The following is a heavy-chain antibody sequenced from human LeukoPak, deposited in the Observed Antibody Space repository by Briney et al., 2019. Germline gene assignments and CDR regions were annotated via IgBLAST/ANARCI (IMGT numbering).Heavy chain of an antibody. CDR2: IWYDGSNK. CDR3: ARGSTGYDSDAFDT. V-gene: IGHV3-33*01. CDR1: GFIFSNYA. J-gene: IGHJ3*02. Sequence: GGSLRLSCAASGFIFSNYAMHWARQAPGKGLEWVAGIWYDGSNKYYADSVKGRFTISRDKSKNTLYLQMHSLRAEETAVYHCARGSTGYDSDAFDTWGQGTMVTVSS. D-gene: IGHD5-12*01.